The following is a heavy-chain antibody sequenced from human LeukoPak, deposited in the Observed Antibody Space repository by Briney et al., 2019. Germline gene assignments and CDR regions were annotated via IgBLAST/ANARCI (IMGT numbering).Heavy chain of an antibody. Sequence: KSSETLPLTCTVSGGSISRDFWSWIRQPPGKGLEWIGYIYYTGSTNYNPSLKSRVTISIDTSKNQFSLRLSSVTAADTAVYYCASGYGDYWFDPWGQGTLVTVSS. CDR1: GGSISRDF. CDR3: ASGYGDYWFDP. CDR2: IYYTGST. V-gene: IGHV4-59*01. D-gene: IGHD4-17*01. J-gene: IGHJ5*02.